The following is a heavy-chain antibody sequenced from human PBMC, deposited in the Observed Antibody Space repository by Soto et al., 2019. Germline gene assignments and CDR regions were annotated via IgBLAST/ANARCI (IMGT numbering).Heavy chain of an antibody. J-gene: IGHJ5*02. CDR1: GWSFSGYY. V-gene: IGHV4-34*01. Sequence: XETLSLTCAVDGWSFSGYYWSWIRQPPGKRLDWIGEINHSGSTNYNPSLKSRVTISVDTSKNQSSLKLSSVTAADTAVYYCARGIPTDLRFLEWLLYRPHPNWFEPWGQGTLVTVSS. CDR2: INHSGST. CDR3: ARGIPTDLRFLEWLLYRPHPNWFEP. D-gene: IGHD3-3*01.